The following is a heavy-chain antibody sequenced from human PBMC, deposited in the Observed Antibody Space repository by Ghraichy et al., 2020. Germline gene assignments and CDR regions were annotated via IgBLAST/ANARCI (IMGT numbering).Heavy chain of an antibody. CDR2: IYSGGST. CDR1: GFTVSSNY. Sequence: GESLNISCAASGFTVSSNYMSWVRQAPGKGLEWVSVIYSGGSTYYADSVKGRFTISRHNSKNTLYLQMNSLRAEDTAVYYCARRYYYDSSGYYYDYWGQGTLVTVSS. V-gene: IGHV3-53*04. J-gene: IGHJ4*02. CDR3: ARRYYYDSSGYYYDY. D-gene: IGHD3-22*01.